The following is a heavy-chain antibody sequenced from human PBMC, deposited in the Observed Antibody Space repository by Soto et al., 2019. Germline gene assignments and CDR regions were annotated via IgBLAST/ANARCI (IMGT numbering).Heavy chain of an antibody. D-gene: IGHD3-10*01. J-gene: IGHJ5*02. Sequence: GGSLRLSCETSGLSFRDAWMSWGRQVPGKGLEWVGRIKRNPDGGTTDYATPVQGRFIISRDDSRNTLYLQMSGLTTEATAVYFCATDTPPMSRGVLDPWGQGTLVTAS. CDR1: GLSFRDAW. CDR3: ATDTPPMSRGVLDP. V-gene: IGHV3-15*01. CDR2: IKRNPDGGTT.